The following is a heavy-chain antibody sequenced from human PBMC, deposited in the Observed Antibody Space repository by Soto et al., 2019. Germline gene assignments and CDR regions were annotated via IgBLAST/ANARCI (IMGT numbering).Heavy chain of an antibody. Sequence: LSLTCTVSGGSISSYYWSWIRQPPGKGLEWIGYIYYSGSTNYNPSLKSRVTISVDTSKNQFSLKLSSVAAADTAVYYCAREGYCSSTSCYSWFDPWGQGTLVTVSS. CDR2: IYYSGST. CDR1: GGSISSYY. J-gene: IGHJ5*02. D-gene: IGHD2-2*01. CDR3: AREGYCSSTSCYSWFDP. V-gene: IGHV4-59*01.